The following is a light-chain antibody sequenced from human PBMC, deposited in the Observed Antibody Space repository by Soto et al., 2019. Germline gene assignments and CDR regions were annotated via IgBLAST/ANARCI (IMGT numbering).Light chain of an antibody. J-gene: IGLJ3*02. Sequence: QSVLTQPPSVSWAPGQRVTISCTGSSSNIGAGYDVHWYQQLPGTAHKLLIYGNSNRPSGVPDRFSGSKSGTSASLAITGLQAEDEADYYCQSYDSSLSGWVFGGVTKQTVL. CDR3: QSYDSSLSGWV. V-gene: IGLV1-40*01. CDR1: SSNIGAGYD. CDR2: GNS.